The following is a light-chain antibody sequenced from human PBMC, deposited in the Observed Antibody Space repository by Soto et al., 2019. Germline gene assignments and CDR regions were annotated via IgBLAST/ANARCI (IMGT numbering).Light chain of an antibody. CDR2: GVN. CDR3: ASFRSGTILV. J-gene: IGLJ1*01. CDR1: RSDIGDSNF. V-gene: IGLV2-14*01. Sequence: QSVLTQPASVSGSPGQSVTISCTGPRSDIGDSNFISWYQQSPGKAPRLLIYGVNNRPSGVSRRFSGSKAGNTASLTISGLLEDDEADYFCASFRSGTILVFGSGTKVTVL.